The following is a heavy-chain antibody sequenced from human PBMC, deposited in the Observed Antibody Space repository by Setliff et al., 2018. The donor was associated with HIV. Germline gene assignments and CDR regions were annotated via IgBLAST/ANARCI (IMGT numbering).Heavy chain of an antibody. J-gene: IGHJ3*02. CDR3: AKVPRGMVLDAFDI. D-gene: IGHD2-8*01. CDR1: GGSFSGYY. Sequence: ETLSLTCAVYGGSFSGYYWSWVRQAPGKGLEWVSSLSGSGAYSYYADSVKGRFTISRDNSKNTLYLQMNILRAEDTAVYYCAKVPRGMVLDAFDIWGQGTLVTVS. CDR2: LSGSGAYS. V-gene: IGHV3-23*01.